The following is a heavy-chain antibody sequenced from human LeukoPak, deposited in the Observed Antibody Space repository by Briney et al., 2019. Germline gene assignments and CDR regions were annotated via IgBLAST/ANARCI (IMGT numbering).Heavy chain of an antibody. CDR2: INQGGSET. J-gene: IGHJ4*02. CDR3: ARLMGDRSIYDY. Sequence: PGGSLRLSCAASGFTFRTYWMSWVRQAPGKGLEWVASINQGGSETYYVESVKGRFTISRDNSMNSFFLQMKSLRAEDTAVYYCARLMGDRSIYDYWGQGTLVTVSS. D-gene: IGHD1-26*01. V-gene: IGHV3-7*01. CDR1: GFTFRTYW.